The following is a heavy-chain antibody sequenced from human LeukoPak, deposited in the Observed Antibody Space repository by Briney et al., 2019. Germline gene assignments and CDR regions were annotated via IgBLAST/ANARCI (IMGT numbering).Heavy chain of an antibody. CDR2: ISYDGSNK. CDR1: GFTFSNYD. CDR3: ARDLCFDCLPQPSNYFDP. J-gene: IGHJ5*02. D-gene: IGHD3-9*01. V-gene: IGHV3-30-3*01. Sequence: PGGSLRLSCAAAGFTFSNYDMHWVRQAPGKGLEWVAVISYDGSNKHYADSVKGLFTISRDNSKNTLYLQMNSLRAEDTAVYYCARDLCFDCLPQPSNYFDPWGQGTLVTVSS.